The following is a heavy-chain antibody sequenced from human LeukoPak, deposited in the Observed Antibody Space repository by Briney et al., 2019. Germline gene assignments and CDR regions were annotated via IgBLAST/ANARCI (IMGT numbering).Heavy chain of an antibody. D-gene: IGHD3-3*01. CDR2: LYYSGST. CDR1: GGSISSHY. CDR3: ARTRGDYDFWSGYSGSRWFDP. Sequence: KPSETLSLTCTVSGGSISSHYWSWIRQPPGKGLEWIGYLYYSGSTNYNPSLKRRVTISVHTYKNQFSLKLSSVTAADTAVYYCARTRGDYDFWSGYSGSRWFDPWGQGTLVTVSS. V-gene: IGHV4-59*11. J-gene: IGHJ5*02.